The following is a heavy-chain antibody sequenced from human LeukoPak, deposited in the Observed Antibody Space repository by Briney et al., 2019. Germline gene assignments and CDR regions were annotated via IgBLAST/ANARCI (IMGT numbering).Heavy chain of an antibody. J-gene: IGHJ4*02. CDR2: IIPILGIA. D-gene: IGHD2-2*02. CDR3: ARLGVVVPAAIDY. Sequence: GASVKVSCKASGGTFSSYAISWVRQAPGQGLEWMGRIIPILGIANYAQKFQGRVTITADKSTSTAYMELSSLRSEDTAVYYRARLGVVVPAAIDYWGQGTLVTVSS. V-gene: IGHV1-69*04. CDR1: GGTFSSYA.